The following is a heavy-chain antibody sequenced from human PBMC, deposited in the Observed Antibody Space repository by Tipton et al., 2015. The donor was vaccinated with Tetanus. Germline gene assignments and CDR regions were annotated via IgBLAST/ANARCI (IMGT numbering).Heavy chain of an antibody. CDR1: GYTFTVQY. Sequence: QLVQSGAEVKKPGASVKVSCKAFGYTFTVQYMYWVRQAPGQGLEWMGWIDPNSGDTKYAQKFQGRVTMTRDTSISTIHMELSRLRSDDTAVYYCARDRGDYIYYGMDVWGQGTTVPVSS. V-gene: IGHV1-2*02. D-gene: IGHD3-22*01. J-gene: IGHJ6*02. CDR2: IDPNSGDT. CDR3: ARDRGDYIYYGMDV.